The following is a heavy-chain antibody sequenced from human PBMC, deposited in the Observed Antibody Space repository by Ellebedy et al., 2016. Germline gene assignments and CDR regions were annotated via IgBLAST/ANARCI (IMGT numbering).Heavy chain of an antibody. CDR2: IVVGSGNT. CDR3: AAGVPLDSGFWSGYYTSDY. V-gene: IGHV1-58*02. D-gene: IGHD3-3*01. CDR1: GGTFSSYA. J-gene: IGHJ4*02. Sequence: SVKVSXXASGGTFSSYAISWVRQAPGQGLEWIGWIVVGSGNTNYAQKFQERVTITRDMSTSTAYMELSSLRSEDTAVYYCAAGVPLDSGFWSGYYTSDYWGQGTLVTVSS.